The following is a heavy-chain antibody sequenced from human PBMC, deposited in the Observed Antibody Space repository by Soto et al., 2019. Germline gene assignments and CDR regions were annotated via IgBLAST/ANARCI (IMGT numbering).Heavy chain of an antibody. CDR1: GYTFTSYG. CDR2: ISAYNGNT. Sequence: AASVKVSCKASGYTFTSYGISWVRQAPGQGLEWMGWISAYNGNTNYAQKLQGRVTMTTDTSTSTAYMELRSLRSDDTAVYYCARDYPPFGTIFGVVSAYGMDVWGQGTTVTVSS. J-gene: IGHJ6*02. CDR3: ARDYPPFGTIFGVVSAYGMDV. D-gene: IGHD3-3*01. V-gene: IGHV1-18*01.